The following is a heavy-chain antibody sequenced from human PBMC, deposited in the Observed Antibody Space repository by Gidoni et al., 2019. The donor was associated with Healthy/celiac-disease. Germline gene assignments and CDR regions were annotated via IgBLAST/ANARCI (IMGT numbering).Heavy chain of an antibody. V-gene: IGHV1-18*01. D-gene: IGHD6-13*01. Sequence: QVQLGQSGAEVEKPGASVKVSGKASGYPFTSYGISWVRQAPGQGLEWMGWISAYNGTTNYAQKLQGRATMTTDTSTSTAYMELRSLRSDDTAVYYCARESLYSSSWVVWGQGTTVTVSS. CDR2: ISAYNGTT. CDR3: ARESLYSSSWVV. J-gene: IGHJ6*02. CDR1: GYPFTSYG.